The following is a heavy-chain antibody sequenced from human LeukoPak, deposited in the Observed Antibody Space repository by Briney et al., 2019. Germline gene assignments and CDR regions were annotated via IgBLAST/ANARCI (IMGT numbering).Heavy chain of an antibody. Sequence: GASVKVSCKASGYTFTGYYMHWVRQAPGQGLEWMGWINPNSGGTNYAQKFQGRVTMTRDTSISTAYMELSRLRSDDTAVYYCARGTLFPTWFGELSDWGQGTLVTVSS. V-gene: IGHV1-2*02. CDR3: ARGTLFPTWFGELSD. CDR2: INPNSGGT. J-gene: IGHJ4*02. D-gene: IGHD3-10*01. CDR1: GYTFTGYY.